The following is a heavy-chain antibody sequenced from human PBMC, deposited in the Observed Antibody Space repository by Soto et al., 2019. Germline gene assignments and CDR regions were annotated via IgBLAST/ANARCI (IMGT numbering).Heavy chain of an antibody. CDR1: GDSVSSGDYY. CDR3: ARIPVDTYMIYWSDP. Sequence: SETLSLTCSVSGDSVSSGDYYWSWIRQPPGKGLEWIGHVYFSGSTNYIPSLKSRLTMSVDTAKNQFSLKLSSVTAADTAVYYCARIPVDTYMIYWSDPWGQGTQVTVSS. J-gene: IGHJ5*02. CDR2: VYFSGST. V-gene: IGHV4-61*08. D-gene: IGHD3-16*01.